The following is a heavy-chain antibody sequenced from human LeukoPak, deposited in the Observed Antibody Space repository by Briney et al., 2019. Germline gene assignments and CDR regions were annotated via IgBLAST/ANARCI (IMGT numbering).Heavy chain of an antibody. CDR2: ISSSSSYI. Sequence: GGSLRLPCAASGFTFSSYSMNWVRQAPGKGLEWVSSISSSSSYIYYADSVKGRFTISRDNAKNSLYLQMNSLRAEDTAVYYCVVVVPADSYFDYWGQGTLVTVSS. V-gene: IGHV3-21*01. CDR3: VVVVPADSYFDY. D-gene: IGHD2-2*01. J-gene: IGHJ4*02. CDR1: GFTFSSYS.